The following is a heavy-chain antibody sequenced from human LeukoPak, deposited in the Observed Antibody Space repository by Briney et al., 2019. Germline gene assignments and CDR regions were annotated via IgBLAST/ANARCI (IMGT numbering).Heavy chain of an antibody. D-gene: IGHD3-3*01. CDR1: GFTFSSYW. J-gene: IGHJ4*02. CDR2: IKQDGSEK. CDR3: ARGGDITIFGVVDY. Sequence: GGSLRLSCAASGFTFSSYWMSWVRQAPGKGLEWVANIKQDGSEKCYVDSVKGRFTISRDNAKNSLYLQMNSLRAEDTAVYYCARGGDITIFGVVDYWGQGTLVTVSS. V-gene: IGHV3-7*01.